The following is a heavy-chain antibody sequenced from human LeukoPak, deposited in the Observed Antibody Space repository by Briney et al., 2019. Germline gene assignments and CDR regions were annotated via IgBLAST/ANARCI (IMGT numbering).Heavy chain of an antibody. D-gene: IGHD2-15*01. V-gene: IGHV4-59*01. J-gene: IGHJ5*02. CDR2: IYYSGTT. Sequence: SETLSLTCTVSGGSISSYYWSWIRQPPGKGLGWIGYIYYSGTTNYNPSLKSRVSMSVDTSKNQFSLKLSSVTAADTAVYYCARDQIYCSGGSCPNHNWFDPWGQGTLVTVSS. CDR1: GGSISSYY. CDR3: ARDQIYCSGGSCPNHNWFDP.